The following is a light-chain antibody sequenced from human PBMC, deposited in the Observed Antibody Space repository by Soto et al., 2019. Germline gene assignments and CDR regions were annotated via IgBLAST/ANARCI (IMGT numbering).Light chain of an antibody. CDR1: QSISSW. J-gene: IGKJ2*01. V-gene: IGKV1-5*03. Sequence: DIQMTQSPSTLSASVGDRVTITCRASQSISSWLAWYQQKPGKAPKLLIYKASSLESGVPSRFSGSGSGTEFTHTISRLQPDDFANYYCQQYNSYSPFTFGQGTKLEIK. CDR2: KAS. CDR3: QQYNSYSPFT.